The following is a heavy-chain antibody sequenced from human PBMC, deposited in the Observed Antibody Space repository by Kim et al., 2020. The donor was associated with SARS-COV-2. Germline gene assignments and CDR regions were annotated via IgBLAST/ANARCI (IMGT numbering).Heavy chain of an antibody. D-gene: IGHD3-22*01. CDR2: T. CDR3: ARDRGLYWFDP. V-gene: IGHV4-31*02. J-gene: IGHJ5*02. Sequence: TYYNPYLKGRVTESVETSRNQFSLKRSSVTAADTAVYYCARDRGLYWFDPWGQGTLVTVSS.